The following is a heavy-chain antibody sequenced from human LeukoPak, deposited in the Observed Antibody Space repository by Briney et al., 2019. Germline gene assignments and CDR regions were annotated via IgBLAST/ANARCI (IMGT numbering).Heavy chain of an antibody. CDR1: GFTFSSYA. V-gene: IGHV3-48*04. J-gene: IGHJ6*03. CDR3: ARESYYYMKV. CDR2: ISTSGTTT. Sequence: GGSLRLSCAASGFTFSSYAMHWLRQAPGKGLEWVSSISTSGTTTNCADSVKGRFTISRDNARNSLYLQMNSLRAEDTAVYYCARESYYYMKVWGKGTTVTASS.